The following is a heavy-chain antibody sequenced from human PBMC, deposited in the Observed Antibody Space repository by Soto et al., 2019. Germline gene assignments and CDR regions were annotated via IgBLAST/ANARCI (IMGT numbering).Heavy chain of an antibody. D-gene: IGHD3-10*01. CDR1: GGSISSGGYY. CDR2: IYYSGST. V-gene: IGHV4-31*03. Sequence: QVQLQESGPGLVKPSQTLSLTCTVSGGSISSGGYYWSWIRQHPGKGLEWIGYIYYSGSTYYNPSLKRRVTXSXDXPKNQFSLKLSSVTAADTAVYYCASIVSSAHGEFSDWGQGTLVTVSS. J-gene: IGHJ4*02. CDR3: ASIVSSAHGEFSD.